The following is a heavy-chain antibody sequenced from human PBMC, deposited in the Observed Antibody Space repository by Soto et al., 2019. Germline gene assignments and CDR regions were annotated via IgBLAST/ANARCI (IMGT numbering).Heavy chain of an antibody. CDR2: ISSTSSTI. CDR3: ASWPDAADY. D-gene: IGHD6-25*01. V-gene: IGHV3-48*02. J-gene: IGHJ4*02. Sequence: EVQLVESGGGLVQLGGSLRLSCAASGFTFSSCSMNWVRQAPGKGLEWLSYISSTSSTIYYADSVKDRFTISRDNAKNSLYLQMNSLRDEDTAVYYCASWPDAADYWGQGTLVTVSS. CDR1: GFTFSSCS.